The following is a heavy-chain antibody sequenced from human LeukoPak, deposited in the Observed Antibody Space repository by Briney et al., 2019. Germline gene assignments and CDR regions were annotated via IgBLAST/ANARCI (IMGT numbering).Heavy chain of an antibody. D-gene: IGHD5-24*01. Sequence: SETLSLTCAVYGGSFSGYYWSWIRQPPGKGLEWIGEINHSGSTNYNPFLKSRVTISVDTSKNQFSLKLSSVTAADTAVYYCARRGFGDGYNVWGQGTLVTVSS. CDR2: INHSGST. CDR1: GGSFSGYY. J-gene: IGHJ4*02. V-gene: IGHV4-34*01. CDR3: ARRGFGDGYNV.